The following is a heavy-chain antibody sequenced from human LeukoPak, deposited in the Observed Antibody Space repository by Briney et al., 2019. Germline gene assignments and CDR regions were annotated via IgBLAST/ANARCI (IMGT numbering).Heavy chain of an antibody. CDR1: GGSISRGGYY. D-gene: IGHD3-22*01. V-gene: IGHV4-61*08. CDR2: IYYSGST. J-gene: IGHJ4*02. Sequence: PSETLSLTCTVSGGSISRGGYYWIWIRQPPGKGLEWMGYIYYSGSTNYNPSLKSRVTISVDTSKNQFSLKLSSVTAADTAVYYCARDRSGYYYFDYWGQGTLVTVSS. CDR3: ARDRSGYYYFDY.